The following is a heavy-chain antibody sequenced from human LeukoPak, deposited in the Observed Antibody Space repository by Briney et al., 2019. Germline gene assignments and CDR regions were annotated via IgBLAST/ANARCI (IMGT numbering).Heavy chain of an antibody. CDR3: ASDSYYYDSSGYYNWFDP. CDR1: GFTFSSYS. V-gene: IGHV3-48*01. CDR2: ISSSSSTI. D-gene: IGHD3-22*01. Sequence: PGGSLRLSCAASGFTFSSYSMNWVRQAPGKGLEWVSYISSSSSTIYYADSVKGRFTISRDNAKNSLYLQVNSLRAEDTAVYYCASDSYYYDSSGYYNWFDPWGQGTLVTVSS. J-gene: IGHJ5*02.